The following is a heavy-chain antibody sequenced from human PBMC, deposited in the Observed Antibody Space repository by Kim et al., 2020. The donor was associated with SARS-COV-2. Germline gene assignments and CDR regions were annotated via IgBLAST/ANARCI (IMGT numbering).Heavy chain of an antibody. CDR3: ARDVSYYYDSSGYYYPDY. J-gene: IGHJ4*02. Sequence: GGSLRLSCAASGFTFSSYGMHWVRQAPGKGLEWVAVISYDGSNKYYADSVKGRFTISRDNSKNTLYLQMNSLRADDTAVYYCARDVSYYYDSSGYYYPDYWGQGTLVTVSS. CDR1: GFTFSSYG. CDR2: ISYDGSNK. D-gene: IGHD3-22*01. V-gene: IGHV3-33*05.